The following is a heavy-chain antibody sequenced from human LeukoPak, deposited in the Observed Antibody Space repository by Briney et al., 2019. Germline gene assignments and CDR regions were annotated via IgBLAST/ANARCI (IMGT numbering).Heavy chain of an antibody. CDR1: GFTFSSYS. V-gene: IGHV3-48*01. J-gene: IGHJ4*02. Sequence: GGSLTLSCAASGFTFSSYSVNWVRQAPGKGREGVSYISSSSSTIYYADSVKGRFTISRDNAKNSLYLQMNSLRAEDTAVYYCAREPVRDCSSTSCYTQQRDYWGQGTLVTVSS. CDR2: ISSSSSTI. CDR3: AREPVRDCSSTSCYTQQRDY. D-gene: IGHD2-2*02.